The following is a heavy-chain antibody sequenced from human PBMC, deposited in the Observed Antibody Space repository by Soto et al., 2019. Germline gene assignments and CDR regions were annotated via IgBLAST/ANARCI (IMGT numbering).Heavy chain of an antibody. D-gene: IGHD4-4*01. V-gene: IGHV3-74*01. J-gene: IGHJ6*02. CDR1: EFTFSSYW. Sequence: GGSLRLSCAASEFTFSSYWMHWVRQAPGKGLVWVSRINSDGSSTSYADSVKGRFTISRDNAKNTLYLQMNSLRAEDTAVYYCARDKDYSNSGGYYYGMEAWSQGTTVTVAS. CDR2: INSDGSST. CDR3: ARDKDYSNSGGYYYGMEA.